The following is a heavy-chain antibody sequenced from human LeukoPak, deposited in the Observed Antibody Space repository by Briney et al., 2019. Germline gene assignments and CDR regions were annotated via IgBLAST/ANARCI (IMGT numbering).Heavy chain of an antibody. Sequence: SETLSLTCTVSGGSISSSSYYWGWILPPAGKGLEWIVSIYYSGSTYYNPSLKSRVTISVDTSKNQFSLKLSSVTAADTAVYYCARRGKYSSSWYVKGFDYWGQGTLVTVSS. V-gene: IGHV4-39*07. J-gene: IGHJ4*02. CDR1: GGSISSSSYY. D-gene: IGHD6-13*01. CDR3: ARRGKYSSSWYVKGFDY. CDR2: IYYSGST.